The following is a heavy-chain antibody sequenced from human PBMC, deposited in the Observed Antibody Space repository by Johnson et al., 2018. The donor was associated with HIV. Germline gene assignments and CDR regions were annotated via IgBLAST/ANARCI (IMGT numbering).Heavy chain of an antibody. CDR3: TTDVLGVDAFDI. CDR2: IKSKTDGGTT. CDR1: GFTFSNAW. V-gene: IGHV3-15*01. Sequence: VHLVESGGGLVQPGGSLRLSCAASGFTFSNAWMSWVRQAPGKGLEWVGRIKSKTDGGTTDYAAPVKGRFTISRDDSKNTLYLQMNSLKTEDTAVYYCTTDVLGVDAFDIWGQGTMVTVSS. D-gene: IGHD4/OR15-4a*01. J-gene: IGHJ3*02.